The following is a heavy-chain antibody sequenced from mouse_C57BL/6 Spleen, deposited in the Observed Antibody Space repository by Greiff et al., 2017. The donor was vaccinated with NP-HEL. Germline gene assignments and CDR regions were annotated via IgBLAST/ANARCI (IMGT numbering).Heavy chain of an antibody. D-gene: IGHD1-1*01. CDR3: AMGGYYGSSFDY. CDR1: GFTFSDYG. Sequence: DVKLQESGGGLVKPGGSLKLSCAASGFTFSDYGMHWVRQAPEKGLEWVAYISSGSSTIYYADTVKGRFTISRDNAKNTLFLQMTSLRSEDTAMYYCAMGGYYGSSFDYWGQGTTLTVSS. V-gene: IGHV5-17*01. CDR2: ISSGSSTI. J-gene: IGHJ2*01.